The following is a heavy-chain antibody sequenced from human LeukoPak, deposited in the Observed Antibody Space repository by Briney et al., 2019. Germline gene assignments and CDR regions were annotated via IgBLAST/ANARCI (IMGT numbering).Heavy chain of an antibody. CDR1: GGSISSSSYY. V-gene: IGHV4-61*02. CDR2: IYTSGST. J-gene: IGHJ4*02. CDR3: ARGRLGAAAAFDY. D-gene: IGHD6-13*01. Sequence: SETLSLTCTVSGGSISSSSYYWGWIRQPAGKGLEWIGRIYTSGSTNYNPSLKSRVTISVDTSKNQFSLKLSSVTAADTAVYYCARGRLGAAAAFDYWGQGTLVTVSS.